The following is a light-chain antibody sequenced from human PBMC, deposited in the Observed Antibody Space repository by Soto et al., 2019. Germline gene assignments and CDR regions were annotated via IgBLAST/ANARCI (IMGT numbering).Light chain of an antibody. Sequence: EIVLTKSPGTLSLSPGDRATLSCRASQSVSSTYLAWYQQKPGQAPRLLIYGASSRATAIPDRFSGSGSGTDFTLTISRLEPEDFAVYYCQQYSSSPRTFGQGTKLEIK. V-gene: IGKV3-20*01. CDR3: QQYSSSPRT. CDR2: GAS. CDR1: QSVSSTY. J-gene: IGKJ2*01.